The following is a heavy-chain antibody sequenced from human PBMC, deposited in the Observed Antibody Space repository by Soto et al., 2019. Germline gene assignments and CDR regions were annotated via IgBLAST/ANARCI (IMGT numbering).Heavy chain of an antibody. CDR1: GGFISSSNW. D-gene: IGHD3-3*01. V-gene: IGHV4-4*02. J-gene: IGHJ4*02. Sequence: SETLSLTCAVSGGFISSSNWWGWVRQSPGKGLEWIGEIYHSGSTNYNPSLKSRVSVSVEKSKNQFSLILSSVTAADTAVYFCAGYEASSTYFDYWGQGALVTISS. CDR2: IYHSGST. CDR3: AGYEASSTYFDY.